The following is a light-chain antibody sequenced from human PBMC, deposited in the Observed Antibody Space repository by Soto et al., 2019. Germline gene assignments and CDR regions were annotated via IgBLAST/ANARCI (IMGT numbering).Light chain of an antibody. CDR2: EVN. Sequence: QSALTQPASLSGSPGQSITISCTGTSSDIGAYDYVSWFQQHPGKAPKLMISEVNNRPSGVSNRFSGSKSGNTAYLTISGLQVEDEAEYYCCSLTTSHTYVFGSGTKVTVL. CDR1: SSDIGAYDY. V-gene: IGLV2-14*01. J-gene: IGLJ1*01. CDR3: CSLTTSHTYV.